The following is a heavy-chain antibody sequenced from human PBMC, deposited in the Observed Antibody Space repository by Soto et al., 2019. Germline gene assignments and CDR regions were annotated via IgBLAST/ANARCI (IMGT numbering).Heavy chain of an antibody. D-gene: IGHD6-13*01. CDR2: MNLNSGNT. V-gene: IGHV1-8*01. CDR3: ARDPSGIAAEGWFDP. J-gene: IGHJ5*02. CDR1: GYSLTIYD. Sequence: ASVKVSCKASGYSLTIYDINWVRQATGQGLEWMGRMNLNSGNTVYAQKFQGRVTMTRNTSISTAYMELNSLRSDDTAVYYCARDPSGIAAEGWFDPWGQGTLVTSPQ.